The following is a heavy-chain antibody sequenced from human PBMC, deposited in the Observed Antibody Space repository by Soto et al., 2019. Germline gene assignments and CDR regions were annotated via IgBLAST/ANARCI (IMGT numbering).Heavy chain of an antibody. CDR3: AKEPYEESYGDY. V-gene: IGHV3-23*01. CDR2: ITRDGTI. J-gene: IGHJ4*02. D-gene: IGHD5-12*01. CDR1: GFIFTNYA. Sequence: EVQLLESGGGLVQPGGSLRLSCAASGFIFTNYAMSWVRQAPEEGLEWVSAITRDGTIYYTDSVKGRFTISRDNSRNTVYPQMNSLRAEDTAVYYCAKEPYEESYGDYWGQGTLVTVSS.